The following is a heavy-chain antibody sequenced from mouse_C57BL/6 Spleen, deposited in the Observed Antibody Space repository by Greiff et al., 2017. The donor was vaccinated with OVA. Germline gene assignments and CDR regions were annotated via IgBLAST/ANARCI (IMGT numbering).Heavy chain of an antibody. CDR2: IYLGDGDT. V-gene: IGHV1-82*01. J-gene: IGHJ1*03. D-gene: IGHD1-1*01. CDR1: GYAFSSSW. CDR3: AREGVYYGSTDWYFDV. Sequence: VQLVESGPELVKPGASVKISCKASGYAFSSSWMNWVKQRPGKGLEWIGRIYLGDGDTNYNGKFKGKATLTADKSSNTAYKQRSSRTSEDSAFFFCAREGVYYGSTDWYFDVWGTGTTVTVSS.